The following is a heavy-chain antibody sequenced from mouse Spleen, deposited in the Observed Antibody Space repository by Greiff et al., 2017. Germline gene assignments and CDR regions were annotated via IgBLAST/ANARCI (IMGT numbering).Heavy chain of an antibody. CDR2: IDPSDSYT. J-gene: IGHJ4*01. D-gene: IGHD1-1*01. Sequence: VQLQQPGAELVMPGASVKLSCKASGYTFTSYWMHWVKQRPGQGLEWIGEIDPSDSYTNYNQKFKGKATLTVDKSSSTAYMQLSSLTSEDSAVYYCARSLDGSSYYAMDYWGQGTSVTVSS. CDR3: ARSLDGSSYYAMDY. V-gene: IGHV1-69*01. CDR1: GYTFTSYW.